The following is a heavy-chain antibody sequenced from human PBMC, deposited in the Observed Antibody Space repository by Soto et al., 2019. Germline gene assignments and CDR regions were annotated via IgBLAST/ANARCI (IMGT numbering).Heavy chain of an antibody. V-gene: IGHV4-4*02. D-gene: IGHD3-22*01. J-gene: IGHJ3*01. Sequence: QVQLQESGPGLVKPSGTLSLTCAVSGGSISSSNWWSWVRHSPGKGLEWIGEIYNSGSTIYNPSLKSRVIISVDKSENQFFLNLSSVTAADTAVYYCARRFREATSGYYYAFDVWGQGTMVTVSS. CDR1: GGSISSSNW. CDR2: IYNSGST. CDR3: ARRFREATSGYYYAFDV.